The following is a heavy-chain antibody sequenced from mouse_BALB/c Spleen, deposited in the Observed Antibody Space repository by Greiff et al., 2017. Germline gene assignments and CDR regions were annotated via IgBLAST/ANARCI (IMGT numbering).Heavy chain of an antibody. J-gene: IGHJ4*01. CDR1: GFNIKDTY. V-gene: IGHV14-3*02. CDR2: IDPANGNT. CDR3: ARGSHSYYAMDY. Sequence: EVKLQQSGAELVKPGASVKLSCTASGFNIKDTYMHWVKQRPEQGLEWIGRIDPANGNTKYDPKFQGKATITADTSSNTAYLQLSSLTSEDTAVYYCARGSHSYYAMDYWGQGTSVTVSS.